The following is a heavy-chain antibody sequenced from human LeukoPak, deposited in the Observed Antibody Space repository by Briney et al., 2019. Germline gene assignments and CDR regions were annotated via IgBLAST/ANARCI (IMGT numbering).Heavy chain of an antibody. Sequence: PSETLSLTCTVSGGSISSGGYYWSWIRQHPGKGLEWIGYIYYSGSTYYNPSLKSRVTISVDTSKNQFPLKLSSVTAADTAVYYCARTLQGSSIDYWGQGTLVTVSS. J-gene: IGHJ4*02. D-gene: IGHD2-2*01. V-gene: IGHV4-31*03. CDR1: GGSISSGGYY. CDR2: IYYSGST. CDR3: ARTLQGSSIDY.